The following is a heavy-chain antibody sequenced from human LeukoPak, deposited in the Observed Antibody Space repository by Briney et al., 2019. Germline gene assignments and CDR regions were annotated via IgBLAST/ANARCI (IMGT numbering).Heavy chain of an antibody. CDR2: ISGSDGLT. D-gene: IGHD3-10*01. Sequence: GGSLRLSCAASGFTFSSYGMSWVRQAPGKGLEWVSGISGSDGLTYYADSVKARFTISRDNSKNSLYLQMNSLSAEDTAVYYCARVPRSMVRGVYFDNWGQGTLVTVSS. V-gene: IGHV3-23*01. J-gene: IGHJ4*02. CDR1: GFTFSSYG. CDR3: ARVPRSMVRGVYFDN.